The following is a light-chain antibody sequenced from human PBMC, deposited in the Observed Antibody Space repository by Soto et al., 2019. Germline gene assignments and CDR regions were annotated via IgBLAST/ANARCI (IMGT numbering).Light chain of an antibody. CDR1: QGISSA. Sequence: AIQLTQSPSSLSASVGDRVTITCRASQGISSALAWYQQKPGKAPKLLIYDASSLESGVPSRFSGSGSGTDFTLAISSLHPEDFATYYCQQFNSYPHTFGQGTKLEIK. J-gene: IGKJ2*01. CDR2: DAS. CDR3: QQFNSYPHT. V-gene: IGKV1-13*02.